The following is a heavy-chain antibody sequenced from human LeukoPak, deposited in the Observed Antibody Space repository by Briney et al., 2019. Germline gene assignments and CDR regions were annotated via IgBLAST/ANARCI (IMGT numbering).Heavy chain of an antibody. J-gene: IGHJ4*02. D-gene: IGHD6-13*01. CDR2: ISSSGSTI. CDR3: ARDLRAAAGTRIDY. CDR1: GFTFSDYY. V-gene: IGHV3-11*01. Sequence: GGSLRLSCAASGFTFSDYYMSWIRQAPGKGLEWVSYISSSGSTIYYADSVKGRFTISRDNAKNSLYLQMNGLRAEDTAVYYCARDLRAAAGTRIDYWGQGTLVTVSS.